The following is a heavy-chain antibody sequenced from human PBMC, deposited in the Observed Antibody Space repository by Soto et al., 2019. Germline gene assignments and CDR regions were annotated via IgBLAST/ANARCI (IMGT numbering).Heavy chain of an antibody. V-gene: IGHV3-48*03. Sequence: GGSLKISLAAPGFTFSNYEFHLVRQAPGRGLEWISYISVSGSIIKYAESVKGRFTISRDNADNSLHLHMSNLRVDDTALYFCVRDTMRASAAASLDYWGQGTQVTV. CDR1: GFTFSNYE. J-gene: IGHJ4*02. CDR3: VRDTMRASAAASLDY. D-gene: IGHD2-2*01. CDR2: ISVSGSII.